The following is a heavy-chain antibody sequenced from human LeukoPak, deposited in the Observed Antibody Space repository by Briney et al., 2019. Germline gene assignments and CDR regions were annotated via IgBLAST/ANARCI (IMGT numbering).Heavy chain of an antibody. V-gene: IGHV4-39*01. D-gene: IGHD2-15*01. J-gene: IGHJ4*02. CDR1: GGSITSTSYH. Sequence: SETLSLTCSVSGGSITSTSYHWGWIRQPPGKGLEWIGSISYSGSTHYTPSLKSRLTMSADTSKNQLSLKLTSVTAADTAVYYCASWEVLPPKSDYWGQGTLVTVS. CDR2: ISYSGST. CDR3: ASWEVLPPKSDY.